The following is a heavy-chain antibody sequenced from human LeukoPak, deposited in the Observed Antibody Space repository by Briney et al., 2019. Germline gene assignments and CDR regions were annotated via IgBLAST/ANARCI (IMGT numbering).Heavy chain of an antibody. V-gene: IGHV4-4*07. CDR2: VYSSGIT. CDR3: ARGAYCAGDCYSFDY. Sequence: SETLSLTCTVSGGSISNYYWNWIRQPAGRGLEWIGRVYSSGITNYNPSLRSRITLSVDTSKNQFSLKLSSVTAAETAVYYCARGAYCAGDCYSFDYWGQGTLVTVSS. D-gene: IGHD2-21*02. CDR1: GGSISNYY. J-gene: IGHJ4*02.